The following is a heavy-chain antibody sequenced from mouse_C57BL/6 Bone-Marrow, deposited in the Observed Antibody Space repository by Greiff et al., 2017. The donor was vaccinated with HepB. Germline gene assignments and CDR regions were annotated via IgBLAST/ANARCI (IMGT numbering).Heavy chain of an antibody. CDR1: GYTFTSSG. CDR3: ARGPLFAY. CDR2: IYPRSGNT. Sequence: QVQLQQSGAELARPGASVKLSCKASGYTFTSSGISWVKQRTGQGLAWIGEIYPRSGNTYYNEKFKGKATLTADKSSSTAYMELRSLTSEDSAVYFCARGPLFAYWGQGTLVTVSA. V-gene: IGHV1-81*01. J-gene: IGHJ3*01. D-gene: IGHD6-1*01.